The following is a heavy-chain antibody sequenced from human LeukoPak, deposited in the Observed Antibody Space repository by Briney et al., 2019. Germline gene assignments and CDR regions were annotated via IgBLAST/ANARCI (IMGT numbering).Heavy chain of an antibody. CDR1: GYSFTSYW. CDR2: IDPSDSYT. D-gene: IGHD3-10*01. V-gene: IGHV5-10-1*01. CDR3: SSRRRHTRLHGSGSYCFDY. J-gene: IGHJ4*02. Sequence: GESLKISCKGSGYSFTSYWISWVRQMPGKGLKRMGRIDPSDSYTNYSPSFQGHVTILADKSISTAYLQWSSLKASDTAMFFFSSRRRHTRLHGSGSYCFDYWGQGTLVTVSS.